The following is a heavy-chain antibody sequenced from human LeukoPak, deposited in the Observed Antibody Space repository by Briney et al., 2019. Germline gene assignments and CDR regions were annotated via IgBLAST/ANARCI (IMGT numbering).Heavy chain of an antibody. J-gene: IGHJ4*02. V-gene: IGHV5-51*01. CDR2: IYPGDSDT. D-gene: IGHD2-2*01. CDR1: GYSFTNYW. CDR3: ARQGYCTSISCPREFDY. Sequence: GESLKISCEGSGYSFTNYWIAWVSQMPGQGLEWMGVIYPGDSDTRYSPSFRGQVTISADKTINTAYLQWTSLKASDSAMYYCARQGYCTSISCPREFDYWGQGALVTVSS.